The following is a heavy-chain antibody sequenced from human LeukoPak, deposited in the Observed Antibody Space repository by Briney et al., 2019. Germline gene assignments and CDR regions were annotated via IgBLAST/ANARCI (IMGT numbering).Heavy chain of an antibody. V-gene: IGHV1-69*05. CDR3: VRSGPAASNYYYYMDV. CDR1: GGTFNSYA. J-gene: IGHJ6*03. D-gene: IGHD6-13*01. CDR2: IIPIFGTS. Sequence: SVKVSCKASGGTFNSYAISWVRQAPGQGLEWMGGIIPIFGTSNYAQRFQGKVTITTDESMTTAYMELSGLRSEDTAVYYCVRSGPAASNYYYYMDVWGKGTTVTVSS.